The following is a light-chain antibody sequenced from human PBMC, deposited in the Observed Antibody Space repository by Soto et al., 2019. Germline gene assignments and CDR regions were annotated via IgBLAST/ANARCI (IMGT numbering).Light chain of an antibody. Sequence: EIVLTQSPGTLSLSPGERATLSCRASQSVSSSYLAWYQQKPGQPPRLLIYGASSRATGIPDRFSGSGSGTDFTLTISRLEPEDFAVFDCQHYDSLPITFGQGTRLETK. J-gene: IGKJ5*01. CDR2: GAS. CDR1: QSVSSSY. V-gene: IGKV3-20*01. CDR3: QHYDSLPIT.